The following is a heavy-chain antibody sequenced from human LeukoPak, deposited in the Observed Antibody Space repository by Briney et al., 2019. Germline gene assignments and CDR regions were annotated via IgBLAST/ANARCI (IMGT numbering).Heavy chain of an antibody. D-gene: IGHD3-22*01. CDR3: ARGDSSGYPFDY. J-gene: IGHJ4*02. CDR2: IYYSGST. CDR1: GGSISSYY. V-gene: IGHV4-59*01. Sequence: SETLSLTCTVSGGSISSYYWSWTRQPPGKGLEWIGYIYYSGSTNYNPSLKSRVTISVDTSKNQFSLRLSSVTAADTAVYYCARGDSSGYPFDYWGQGTLVTVSS.